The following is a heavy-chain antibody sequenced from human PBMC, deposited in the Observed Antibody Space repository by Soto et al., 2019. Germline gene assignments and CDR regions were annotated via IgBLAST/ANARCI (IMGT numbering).Heavy chain of an antibody. CDR1: GFTFSSYA. D-gene: IGHD5-18*01. J-gene: IGHJ4*02. V-gene: IGHV3-23*01. CDR2: ISGSGGST. CDR3: AKGRLYVDTAMVYFDY. Sequence: PGGSLRLSCAASGFTFSSYAMSWVRQAPGKGLGWVSAISGSGGSTYYADSVKGRFTISRDNSKNTLYLQMNSLRAEDTAVYHCAKGRLYVDTAMVYFDYWGQGTLVTVSS.